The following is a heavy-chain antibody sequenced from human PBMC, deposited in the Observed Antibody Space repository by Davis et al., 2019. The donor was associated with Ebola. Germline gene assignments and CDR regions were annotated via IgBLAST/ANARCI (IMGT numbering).Heavy chain of an antibody. CDR3: VKQFYSGSGFDD. J-gene: IGHJ4*02. V-gene: IGHV3-64D*08. D-gene: IGHD1-26*01. CDR1: GFTFSSYA. CDR2: ISSNGGST. Sequence: GESLKISCSASGFTFSSYAMHWVRQAPGKGLEYVSAISSNGGSTYYADSVKGRFTISRDNSKNTLYLQMSSLRAEDTAVYYCVKQFYSGSGFDDWGQGTLVTVSS.